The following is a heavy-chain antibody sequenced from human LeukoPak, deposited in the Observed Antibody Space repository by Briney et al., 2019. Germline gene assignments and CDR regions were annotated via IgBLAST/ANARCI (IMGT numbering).Heavy chain of an antibody. V-gene: IGHV6-1*01. J-gene: IGHJ4*02. D-gene: IGHD3-16*01. CDR2: AYYRSKWSI. CDR3: AGGFVGGGWHAY. Sequence: SQTLALTCAISGDSVSSTSAAWNWLRQSPPRGLEWLGRAYYRSKWSIEYAPSVESRITINPDASKNQFYLQLISVTPEDTAMYYCAGGFVGGGWHAYWGQGTLVTVSS. CDR1: GDSVSSTSAA.